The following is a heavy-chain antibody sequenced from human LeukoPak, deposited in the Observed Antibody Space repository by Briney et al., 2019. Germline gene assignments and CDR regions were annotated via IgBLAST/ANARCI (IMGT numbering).Heavy chain of an antibody. V-gene: IGHV2-5*02. J-gene: IGHJ5*02. CDR3: AHLFIRSFAYGHGPVWFDP. D-gene: IGHD3-16*01. CDR1: GFSLTTGGVG. CDR2: LFWDDET. Sequence: SGPTLVKPTQTLTLTCTFSGFSLTTGGVGVGWIRQPPGKALEWLAVLFWDDETRYSPSLQRRLTITKDTSKNQVVLTLTNVDPVDTGTYYCAHLFIRSFAYGHGPVWFDPWGPGTLVTVSS.